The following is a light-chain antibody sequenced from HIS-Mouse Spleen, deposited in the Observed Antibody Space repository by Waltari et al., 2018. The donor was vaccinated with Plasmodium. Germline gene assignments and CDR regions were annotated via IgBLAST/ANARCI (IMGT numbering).Light chain of an antibody. CDR3: QQYNNPRTT. J-gene: IGKJ2*01. V-gene: IGKV3-15*01. CDR1: QRVSSN. Sequence: EIVMTQSPATLSVSPGERATLSCRASQRVSSNLAWYQQKPGQAPRLLIYGASTRATGIPARFSGSGSGTEVTLTISSLQSKDFAVYYCQQYNNPRTTFGQGTKLEIK. CDR2: GAS.